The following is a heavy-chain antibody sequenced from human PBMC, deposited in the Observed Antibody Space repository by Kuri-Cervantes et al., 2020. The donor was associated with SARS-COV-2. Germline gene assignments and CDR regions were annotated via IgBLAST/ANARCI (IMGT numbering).Heavy chain of an antibody. Sequence: GGSLRLSCAASGFTFSSYSMNWVRQAPGKGLEWVSSISSSGSYIYYADSVKGRFTISRDNAKNSLYLQMNSLRAEDTAVYYCERSLLTTVVNGEDYWGQGTLVTVSS. CDR2: ISSSGSYI. D-gene: IGHD4-23*01. CDR3: ERSLLTTVVNGEDY. CDR1: GFTFSSYS. J-gene: IGHJ4*02. V-gene: IGHV3-21*01.